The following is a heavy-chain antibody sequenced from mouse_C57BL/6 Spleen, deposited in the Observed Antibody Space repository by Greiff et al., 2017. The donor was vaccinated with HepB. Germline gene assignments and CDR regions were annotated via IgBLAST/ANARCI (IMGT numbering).Heavy chain of an antibody. CDR2: ISYDGSN. V-gene: IGHV3-6*01. J-gene: IGHJ2*01. CDR3: ARDRGSSYLGY. D-gene: IGHD1-1*01. Sequence: EVKLQESGPGLVKPSQSLSLTCSVTGYSITSGYYWNWIRQFPGNKLEWMGYISYDGSNNYNPSLKNRISITRDTSKNQFFLKLNSVTTEDTATYYCARDRGSSYLGYWGQGTTLTVSS. CDR1: GYSITSGYY.